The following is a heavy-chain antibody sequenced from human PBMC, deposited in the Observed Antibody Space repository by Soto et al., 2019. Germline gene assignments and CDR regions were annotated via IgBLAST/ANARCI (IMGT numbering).Heavy chain of an antibody. CDR3: ARMSRLLVLTEKPFD. Sequence: SSLYVLCKATGYTFTSYCISWVRQAPGQRLGRMGWLSAYNGNTNYAQTLHARVTMNTDTYTSPSHIELMSLRSDDTAVYYIARMSRLLVLTEKPFD. V-gene: IGHV1-18*04. CDR1: GYTFTSYC. CDR2: LSAYNGNT. J-gene: IGHJ4*01. D-gene: IGHD2-15*01.